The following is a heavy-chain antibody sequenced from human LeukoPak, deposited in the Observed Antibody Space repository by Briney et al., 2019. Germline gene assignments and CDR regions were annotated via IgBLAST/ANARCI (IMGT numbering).Heavy chain of an antibody. J-gene: IGHJ4*02. CDR1: GFTFSDYY. V-gene: IGHV3-15*01. Sequence: GGSLRLSCAASGFTFSDYYMSWIRQAPGKGLEWVGRIKSKTDGGTTDYAAPAKGRFTISRDDSKNTLYLQMNSLKTEDTAVYYCTTAPVSEWFGELDYWGQGTLVTVSS. CDR2: IKSKTDGGTT. D-gene: IGHD3-10*01. CDR3: TTAPVSEWFGELDY.